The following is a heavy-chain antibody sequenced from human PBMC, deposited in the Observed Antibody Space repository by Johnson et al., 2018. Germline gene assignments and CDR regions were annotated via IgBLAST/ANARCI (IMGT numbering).Heavy chain of an antibody. CDR3: ARDPPGNYGMDV. CDR1: GFSFSSYA. CDR2: ISYDGSNK. J-gene: IGHJ6*02. V-gene: IGHV3-30-3*01. Sequence: QVQLVQSGGGVVQPGRSLRLSCAASGFSFSSYAMHWVRQAPGKGLEWVAVISYDGSNKYYADSVKGRFTISRDNSKNTLYLQMNSLRAEDTAVYYCARDPPGNYGMDVWGQGTTVTVSS. D-gene: IGHD3-10*01.